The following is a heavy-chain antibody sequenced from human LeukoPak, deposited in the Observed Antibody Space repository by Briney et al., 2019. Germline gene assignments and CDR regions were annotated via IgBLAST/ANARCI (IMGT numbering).Heavy chain of an antibody. CDR2: INPNSGGT. V-gene: IGHV1-2*02. D-gene: IGHD6-13*01. CDR3: ARAGSSWDRAIDY. CDR1: GYTFTSYG. Sequence: ASVKVSCKASGYTFTSYGISWVRQAPGQGLEWMGWINPNSGGTNYAQKFQGRVTMTRDTSISTAYMELSRLRSDDTAVYYCARAGSSWDRAIDYWGQGTLVTVSS. J-gene: IGHJ4*02.